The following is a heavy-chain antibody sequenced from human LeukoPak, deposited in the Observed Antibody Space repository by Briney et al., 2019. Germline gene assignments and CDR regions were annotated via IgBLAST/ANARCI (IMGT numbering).Heavy chain of an antibody. CDR2: ISWNSGSI. CDR3: AKDTSRGWQLVTTPYNWFDP. D-gene: IGHD6-13*01. CDR1: GFTFDDYA. Sequence: GGSLRLSCAASGFTFDDYAMHWVRQAPGKGLEWVSGISWNSGSIGYADSVKGRFTISRDNAKNSLYLQMNSLRAEDTALYYYAKDTSRGWQLVTTPYNWFDPWGQGTLVTVSS. V-gene: IGHV3-9*01. J-gene: IGHJ5*02.